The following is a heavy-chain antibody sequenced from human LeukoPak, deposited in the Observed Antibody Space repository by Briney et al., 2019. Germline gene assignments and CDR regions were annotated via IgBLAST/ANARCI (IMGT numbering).Heavy chain of an antibody. CDR2: INPNSGGT. CDR1: GYSFSDYF. J-gene: IGHJ4*02. D-gene: IGHD3-10*02. V-gene: IGHV1-2*02. Sequence: GASVKVSCKASGYSFSDYFMQWVRHAPGQGLEWMGWINPNSGGTNYAQKFQGRVTMTRDTSISTAYMELSRLRSDDTAVYYCARDLYYYVPPSPDWGQGTLVTVSS. CDR3: ARDLYYYVPPSPD.